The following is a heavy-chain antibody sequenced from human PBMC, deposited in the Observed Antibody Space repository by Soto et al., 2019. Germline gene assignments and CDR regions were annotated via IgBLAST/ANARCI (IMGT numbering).Heavy chain of an antibody. J-gene: IGHJ3*02. D-gene: IGHD7-27*01. V-gene: IGHV1-18*04. CDR2: ISAYNDNT. CDR3: ERRAGENSDAFDI. CDR1: GYTFTTYG. Sequence: QVHLVQSGAEVKKPGASVKVSCKASGYTFTTYGFSWVRQAPGQGLEWMGWISAYNDNTNYAQKLQGRLTMTTDTSTSTAYMELRSLRSDDTAVYYCERRAGENSDAFDIWGQGTMVTVSS.